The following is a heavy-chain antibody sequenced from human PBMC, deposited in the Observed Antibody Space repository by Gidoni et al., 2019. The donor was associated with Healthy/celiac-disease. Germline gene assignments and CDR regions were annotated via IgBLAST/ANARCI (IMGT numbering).Heavy chain of an antibody. CDR3: ARDPTPSRYYYGSGSSGYSYYGMDV. D-gene: IGHD3-10*01. CDR2: ISAYNGNT. CDR1: GYTFTSYG. J-gene: IGHJ6*02. V-gene: IGHV1-18*01. Sequence: QVQLVHSGAEVKKPGASVKVSCKPSGYTFTSYGISWVRQAPGQGLEGMGWISAYNGNTNYAQTLQGRVTMTTDTSTSTAYMELRGLRSADTAVYYCARDPTPSRYYYGSGSSGYSYYGMDVWGQGTTVTVSS.